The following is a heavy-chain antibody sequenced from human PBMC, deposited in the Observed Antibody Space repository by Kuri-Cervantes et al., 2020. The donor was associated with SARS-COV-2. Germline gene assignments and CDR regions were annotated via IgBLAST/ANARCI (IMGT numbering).Heavy chain of an antibody. Sequence: GESLKISCAASGFAFGDYYMSWIRQAPGKGLEWVSYVSHSGTIIYQADSVKGRFTISRDNAKNSLYLQMNSLRGEDTAVHYCARDGTAGGSYNWFDPWGQGTLVTVSS. V-gene: IGHV3-11*01. CDR1: GFAFGDYY. CDR2: VSHSGTII. D-gene: IGHD1-26*01. CDR3: ARDGTAGGSYNWFDP. J-gene: IGHJ5*02.